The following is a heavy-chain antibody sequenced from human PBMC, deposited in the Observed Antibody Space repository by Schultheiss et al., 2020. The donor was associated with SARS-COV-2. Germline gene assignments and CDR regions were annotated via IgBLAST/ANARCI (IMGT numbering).Heavy chain of an antibody. CDR2: ISSSGSTI. V-gene: IGHV3-48*01. J-gene: IGHJ4*02. CDR3: AKDVAY. Sequence: GGSLRLSCAASGFTFDDYAMHWVRQAPGKGLEWVSYISSSGSTIYYADSVRARFTISRDNSKNTQYLQMNSLKPEDTAVYYCAKDVAYWGQGTLVTVSS. CDR1: GFTFDDYA.